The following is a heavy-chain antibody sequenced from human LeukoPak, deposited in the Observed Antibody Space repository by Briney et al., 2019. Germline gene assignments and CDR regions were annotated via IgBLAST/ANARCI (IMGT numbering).Heavy chain of an antibody. V-gene: IGHV1-69*06. CDR3: AREGSYYGSGSSPRPFDY. J-gene: IGHJ4*02. CDR2: IIPIFGTA. CDR1: GGTFSSYA. D-gene: IGHD3-10*01. Sequence: ASVKVSCKASGGTFSSYAISWVRQARGQGLEWMGGIIPIFGTANYAQKFQGRVTITADKSTSTAYMELSSLRSEDTAVYYCAREGSYYGSGSSPRPFDYWGQGTLVTVSS.